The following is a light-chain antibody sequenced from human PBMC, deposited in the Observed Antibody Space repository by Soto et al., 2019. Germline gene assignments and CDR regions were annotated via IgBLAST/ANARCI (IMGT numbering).Light chain of an antibody. CDR3: CSYAGSNTRYV. CDR2: EVS. V-gene: IGLV2-8*01. Sequence: QSVLTQPPSASGSPGQSVTISCTGTSSDVGGYNYVSWYQHHPGKAPKVIIYEVSERPSGVPDRFSGSKSGNTASLTVSGLQADDEADYYCCSYAGSNTRYVFGTGTKVTV. CDR1: SSDVGGYNY. J-gene: IGLJ1*01.